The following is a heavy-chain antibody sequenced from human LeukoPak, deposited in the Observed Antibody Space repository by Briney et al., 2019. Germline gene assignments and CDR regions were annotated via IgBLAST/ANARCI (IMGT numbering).Heavy chain of an antibody. CDR3: ATDPGNQLLERDWFDP. D-gene: IGHD2-2*01. CDR2: FDPEDGET. V-gene: IGHV1-24*01. CDR1: GYTLTELS. Sequence: SVKVSCKVSGYTLTELSMHWVRQAPGKGLEWMGGFDPEDGETIYAQKFQGRVTMTEDTSTDTAYMELSSLRSEDTAVYYCATDPGNQLLERDWFDPWGQGTLVTVSS. J-gene: IGHJ5*02.